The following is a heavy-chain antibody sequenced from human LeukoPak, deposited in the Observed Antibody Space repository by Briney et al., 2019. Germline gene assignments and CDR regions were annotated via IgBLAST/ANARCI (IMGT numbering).Heavy chain of an antibody. CDR2: IIPILGIA. Sequence: SVKVSCKASGGTFSSYAISWVRQAPGQGLEWMGRIIPILGIANYAQKFQGRVTITADKSTSTAYMELSSLRSEGTAVYYCARVMTTVITDAFDIWGQGTMVTVSS. D-gene: IGHD4-23*01. CDR1: GGTFSSYA. V-gene: IGHV1-69*04. CDR3: ARVMTTVITDAFDI. J-gene: IGHJ3*02.